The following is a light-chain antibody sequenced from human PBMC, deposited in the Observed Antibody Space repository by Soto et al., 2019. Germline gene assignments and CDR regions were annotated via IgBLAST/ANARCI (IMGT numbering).Light chain of an antibody. J-gene: IGKJ4*01. CDR3: KQYKNWPPLT. V-gene: IGKV3-15*01. CDR1: QSVSYN. Sequence: EIVMTQSPATLSVSPGETATLSCRASQSVSYNLAWYQQKPGQGPRLLIYGAFTRATGIPARFSGSGSGTEYTHTISSLQSEDVAVYYSKQYKNWPPLTCGGGTKEEIK. CDR2: GAF.